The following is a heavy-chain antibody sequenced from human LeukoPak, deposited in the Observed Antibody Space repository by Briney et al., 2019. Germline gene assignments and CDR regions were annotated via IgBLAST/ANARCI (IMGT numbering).Heavy chain of an antibody. CDR2: ISSTSSYI. D-gene: IGHD2-2*01. Sequence: GGSLRLSCAASGFTFSDYTMNWVRQAPGKGLEWVSSISSTSSYISYADSVKGRFTISRDNAKNSLYLQMNSLRAEDTAVYYCARDQRYCSSSSCPWEPFDYWGQGTLVTVSS. V-gene: IGHV3-21*04. CDR1: GFTFSDYT. CDR3: ARDQRYCSSSSCPWEPFDY. J-gene: IGHJ4*02.